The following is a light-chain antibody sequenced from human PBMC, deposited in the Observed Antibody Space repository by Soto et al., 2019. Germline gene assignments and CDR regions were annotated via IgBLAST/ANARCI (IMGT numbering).Light chain of an antibody. CDR1: SSDVCGYNY. V-gene: IGLV2-14*01. J-gene: IGLJ1*01. CDR2: AVT. CDR3: SSYTSSSTL. Sequence: QSALAQPASVSGSPGQSITISCTGTSSDVCGYNYVSLYQQHPGKAPKLMIYAVTDRPSGVSSRFSGSKSGNTAPLTISGLQAEDEADYYCSSYTSSSTLFGTGTKVTVL.